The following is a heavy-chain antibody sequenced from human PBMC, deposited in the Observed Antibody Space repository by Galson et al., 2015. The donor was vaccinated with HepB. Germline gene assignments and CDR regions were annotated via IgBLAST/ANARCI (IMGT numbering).Heavy chain of an antibody. Sequence: SLRLSCAASGFTFRDAWVNWVRQAPGRGLEWVGRIKSKDDGETTDYAAFVKCRFTVSRDDAKLSVYLQMNGLKTEDTAVYCCSPYSYDDDANRLFDFWGRGTLVTVTS. CDR2: IKSKDDGETT. V-gene: IGHV3-15*01. CDR3: SPYSYDDDANRLFDF. J-gene: IGHJ4*02. CDR1: GFTFRDAW. D-gene: IGHD3-22*01.